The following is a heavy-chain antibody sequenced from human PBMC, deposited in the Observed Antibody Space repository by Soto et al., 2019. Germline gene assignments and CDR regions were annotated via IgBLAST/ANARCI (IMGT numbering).Heavy chain of an antibody. CDR2: IYYSGST. CDR3: ASSDSGSTIDY. D-gene: IGHD6-25*01. J-gene: IGHJ4*02. CDR1: GGYISSSSYY. Sequence: QLQLQESGPGLVKPSETLSLTCSVSGGYISSSSYYWGWIRQPPGKGLQWIGTIYYSGSTYYNPSLKSRVTISVDTSKNQFCLKLSSVTASDTAVYYCASSDSGSTIDYWGQGALVTVSS. V-gene: IGHV4-39*01.